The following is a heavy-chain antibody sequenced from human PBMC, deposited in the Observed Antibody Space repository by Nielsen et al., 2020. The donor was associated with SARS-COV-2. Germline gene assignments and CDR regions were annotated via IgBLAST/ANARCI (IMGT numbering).Heavy chain of an antibody. CDR1: GFTFSSYA. J-gene: IGHJ4*02. CDR2: ISYDRSNK. Sequence: GESLKISCAASGFTFSSYAMHWVRQAPGKGLEWVAVISYDRSNKYYADSVKGRFTISRDNSKNTLYLQMNSLRAEDTAVYYCARDRSGWYVDYWGQGTLVTVSS. D-gene: IGHD6-19*01. CDR3: ARDRSGWYVDY. V-gene: IGHV3-30*04.